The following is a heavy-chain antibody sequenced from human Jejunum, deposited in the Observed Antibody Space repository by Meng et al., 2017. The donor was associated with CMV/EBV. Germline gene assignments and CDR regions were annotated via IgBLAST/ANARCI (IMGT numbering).Heavy chain of an antibody. J-gene: IGHJ4*02. Sequence: TVSGGSFRSGTSYWSWIRQTPGKGLEWIAYLYYSGKIHYNPSLKHRVTVSLDTSKNQFSLRLTSVTAADTAVYFCARYYSGWYFDNWGQGTLVTVSS. CDR3: ARYYSGWYFDN. CDR2: LYYSGKI. V-gene: IGHV4-61*01. D-gene: IGHD5-12*01. CDR1: GGSFRSGTSY.